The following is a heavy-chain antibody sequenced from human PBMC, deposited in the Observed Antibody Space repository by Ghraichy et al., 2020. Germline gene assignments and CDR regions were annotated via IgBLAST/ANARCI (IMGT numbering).Heavy chain of an antibody. Sequence: SVKVSCKASGFTFTSSAVQWVRQARGQRLEWIGWIVVGSGNTNYAQKFQERVTITRDMSTSTAYMELSSLRSEDTAVYYCAADRRYDFLTGDYWGQGTLVTVSS. V-gene: IGHV1-58*01. D-gene: IGHD3-3*01. J-gene: IGHJ4*02. CDR3: AADRRYDFLTGDY. CDR1: GFTFTSSA. CDR2: IVVGSGNT.